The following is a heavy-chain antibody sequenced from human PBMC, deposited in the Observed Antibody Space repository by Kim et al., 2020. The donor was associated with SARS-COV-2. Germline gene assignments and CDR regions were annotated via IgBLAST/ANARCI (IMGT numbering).Heavy chain of an antibody. Sequence: GGSLRLSCTASGFTFGDYAMSWFRQAPGKGLEWVGFIRSKAYGGTTEYAASVKGRFTISRDDSKSIAYLQMNSLKTEDTAVYYCTRLAWEFYSSGWGFDYWGQGTLVTVSS. CDR2: IRSKAYGGTT. V-gene: IGHV3-49*03. CDR3: TRLAWEFYSSGWGFDY. J-gene: IGHJ4*02. CDR1: GFTFGDYA. D-gene: IGHD6-19*01.